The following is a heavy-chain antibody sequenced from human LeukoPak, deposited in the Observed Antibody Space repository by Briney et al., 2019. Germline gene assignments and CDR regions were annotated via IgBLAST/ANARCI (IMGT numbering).Heavy chain of an antibody. CDR2: IYYSGST. Sequence: SETLSLTCTVSGGSISSGDYYWSWIRQPPGKGLEWIGYIYYSGSTYYNPSLKSRVTISVDTSKNQFSLKLSSVTAADTAVYYCARAPYGDYYPYFDYWGQGTLVTVSS. J-gene: IGHJ4*02. CDR1: GGSISSGDYY. D-gene: IGHD4-17*01. CDR3: ARAPYGDYYPYFDY. V-gene: IGHV4-30-4*01.